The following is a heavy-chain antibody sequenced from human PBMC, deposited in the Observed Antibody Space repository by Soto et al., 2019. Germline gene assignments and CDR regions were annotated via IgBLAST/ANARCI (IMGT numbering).Heavy chain of an antibody. CDR2: IYYSGST. J-gene: IGHJ4*02. CDR3: ARGERSSHFDY. V-gene: IGHV4-30-4*01. CDR1: GGSISSGDYY. Sequence: PSETLSLTCTVSGGSISSGDYYWSWIRQPPGKGLEWIGYIYYSGSTYYNPSLKSRVTISVDTSKNQFSLKLSSVTAADTAVYYCARGERSSHFDYWGQGTLVTVSS. D-gene: IGHD6-13*01.